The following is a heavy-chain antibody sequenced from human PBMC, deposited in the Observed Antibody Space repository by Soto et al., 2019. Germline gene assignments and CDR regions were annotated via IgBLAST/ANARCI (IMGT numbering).Heavy chain of an antibody. CDR2: IYWDDDK. CDR1: GFSLSTSGVG. J-gene: IGHJ3*02. D-gene: IGHD4-17*01. CDR3: ARFDYGGNSVRGAFDI. V-gene: IGHV2-5*02. Sequence: QITLKESGPTLVKPTQTLTLTCTFSGFSLSTSGVGVGWIRQPPGKALEWLALIYWDDDKRYSPSLKSRLTITKDTSKNQVVLTTTNMDPVDTATYYCARFDYGGNSVRGAFDIWGQGTMVTVSS.